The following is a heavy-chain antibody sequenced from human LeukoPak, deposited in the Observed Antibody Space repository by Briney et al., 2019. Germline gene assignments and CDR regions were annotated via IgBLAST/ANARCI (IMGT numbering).Heavy chain of an antibody. D-gene: IGHD3-22*01. CDR1: GFTFSSYA. J-gene: IGHJ4*02. CDR3: ATTRDYYDSSGYSY. V-gene: IGHV3-30-3*01. Sequence: GGSLRLSCAASGFTFSSYAMHWVRQAPGKGLEWVAVISYDGSNKYYADSVKGRFTISRDNSKNTLYLQINSLRAEDTAVYYCATTRDYYDSSGYSYWGQGTLVTVSS. CDR2: ISYDGSNK.